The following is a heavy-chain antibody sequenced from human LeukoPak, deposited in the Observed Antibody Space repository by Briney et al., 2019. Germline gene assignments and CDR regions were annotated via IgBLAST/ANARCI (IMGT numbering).Heavy chain of an antibody. V-gene: IGHV3-7*05. CDR1: GFTFSSYW. J-gene: IGHJ4*02. CDR3: ARPLGYCGGGSCFPFDY. D-gene: IGHD2-15*01. CDR2: IKQDGSEK. Sequence: PGGSLRLSCAASGFTFSSYWMTWVRQAPGKGLEWVANIKQDGSEKYYVDSVKGRFTISRDNAKNSLYLQMNSLRAEDTAVYYCARPLGYCGGGSCFPFDYWGQGTLVTVSS.